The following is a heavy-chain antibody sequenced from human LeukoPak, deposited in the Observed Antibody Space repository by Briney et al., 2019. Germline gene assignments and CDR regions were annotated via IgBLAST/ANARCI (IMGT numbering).Heavy chain of an antibody. J-gene: IGHJ6*02. V-gene: IGHV1-8*01. CDR1: GYTFTSYD. CDR3: ARGAVVVAATHIYYYYYGMDV. CDR2: MNPNSGNT. D-gene: IGHD2-15*01. Sequence: GASVKVSCKASGYTFTSYDINWVRQAPGQGLEWMGWMNPNSGNTGYAQKFQGRVTMTRNTSISTAYMELSSLRSEDTAVYYCARGAVVVAATHIYYYYYGMDVWGQGTTVTVSS.